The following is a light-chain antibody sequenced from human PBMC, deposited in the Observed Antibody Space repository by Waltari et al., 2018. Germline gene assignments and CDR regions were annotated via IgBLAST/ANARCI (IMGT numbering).Light chain of an antibody. J-gene: IGKJ2*01. CDR2: AAS. CDR3: QQSYNTPYT. V-gene: IGKV1-39*01. CDR1: QSISTY. Sequence: DIQMTQSPSSLSASAGDRVTITCRASQSISTYLHWYQQKPGKAPKILIYAASNLQSGVPSRFSGSGSGTDFTLTISSLQPEDFATYYCQQSYNTPYTFGQVTKLEIK.